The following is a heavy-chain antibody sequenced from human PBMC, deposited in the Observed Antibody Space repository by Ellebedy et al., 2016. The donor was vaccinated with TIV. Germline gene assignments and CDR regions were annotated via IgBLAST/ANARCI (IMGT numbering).Heavy chain of an antibody. CDR1: GLTFNIYA. D-gene: IGHD3-10*01. Sequence: PGGSLRLSCGASGLTFNIYAMTWVRQAPGKGLEWVSTIESSGIVTYYAESVKGRFTISRDNSKNTLYLQMNSLRAEDTAVYYCARDGHYYDSGSYSVYGMDVWGQGTTVTVSS. V-gene: IGHV3-23*01. CDR2: IESSGIVT. CDR3: ARDGHYYDSGSYSVYGMDV. J-gene: IGHJ6*02.